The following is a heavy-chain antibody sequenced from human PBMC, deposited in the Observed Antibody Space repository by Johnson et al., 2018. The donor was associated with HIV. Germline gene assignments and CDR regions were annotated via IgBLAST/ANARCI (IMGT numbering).Heavy chain of an antibody. Sequence: VQLVESGGGLVQPGGSLRLSCAASGFTVSSNYMSWVRQAPGKGLEWVSVISGSGGTTYCADSVKGRFTISRDNSENTLYLQMNSLRAEDTALYYCAREPMDCGGDCWGVFDLWGQGTMVTVSS. CDR1: GFTVSSNY. D-gene: IGHD2-21*02. J-gene: IGHJ3*01. CDR2: ISGSGGTT. CDR3: AREPMDCGGDCWGVFDL. V-gene: IGHV3-53*01.